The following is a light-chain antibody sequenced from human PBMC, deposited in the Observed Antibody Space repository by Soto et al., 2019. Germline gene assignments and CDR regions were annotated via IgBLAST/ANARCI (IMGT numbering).Light chain of an antibody. J-gene: IGLJ2*01. Sequence: QSVLTQPPSASGTPGQRVTISCSGSSSNIGGNTVSWFHHLPGTAPKVLIYADDPRPSGVPDRFSGSKSGTSASLAISRLQSEDEGAYYCAAWDDSLSGHVVFGGGTKLTVL. CDR3: AAWDDSLSGHVV. CDR2: ADD. V-gene: IGLV1-44*01. CDR1: SSNIGGNT.